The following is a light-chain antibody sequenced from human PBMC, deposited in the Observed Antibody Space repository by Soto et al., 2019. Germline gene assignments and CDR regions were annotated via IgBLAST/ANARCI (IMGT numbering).Light chain of an antibody. CDR3: QQYGTAPIT. J-gene: IGKJ5*01. Sequence: EIVLTQSPGTLSLSPGERATLCCRASQSVASGHLAWYQQTPVQAPRLXVSDASSRATGIPDRFSGSASGTDLTITISRLEPEDSVMYYCQQYGTAPITFGQGTRLEIK. CDR2: DAS. V-gene: IGKV3-20*01. CDR1: QSVASGH.